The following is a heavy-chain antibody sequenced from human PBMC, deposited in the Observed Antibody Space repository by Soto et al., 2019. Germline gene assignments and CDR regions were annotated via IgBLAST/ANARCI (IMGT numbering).Heavy chain of an antibody. J-gene: IGHJ4*02. Sequence: GGSLRLSCAASGFTFSSYAMNWVRQAPGKGLEWVSAISGSGGSTYYVDSVKGRFTISRDNSKNTLYLQMNSLRAEDTAVYYCAKSEWVGYCSSTSCYDAMYYFDYWGQGTLVTVSS. CDR1: GFTFSSYA. CDR3: AKSEWVGYCSSTSCYDAMYYFDY. CDR2: ISGSGGST. D-gene: IGHD2-2*01. V-gene: IGHV3-23*01.